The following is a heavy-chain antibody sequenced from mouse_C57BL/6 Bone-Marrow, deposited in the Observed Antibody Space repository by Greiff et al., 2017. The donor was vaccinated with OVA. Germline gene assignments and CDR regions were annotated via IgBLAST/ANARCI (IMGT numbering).Heavy chain of an antibody. D-gene: IGHD3-1*01. V-gene: IGHV5-4*01. CDR2: ISDGGSYT. CDR3: AREQLGTFDY. CDR1: GFTFSSYA. J-gene: IGHJ2*01. Sequence: DVKLVESGGGLVKPGGSLKLSCAASGFTFSSYAMSWVRQTPEKRLEWVATISDGGSYTYYPDNVKGRFTISRDNAKNNLYLQMSHLNSEDTAMYYCAREQLGTFDYWGQGTTLTVSS.